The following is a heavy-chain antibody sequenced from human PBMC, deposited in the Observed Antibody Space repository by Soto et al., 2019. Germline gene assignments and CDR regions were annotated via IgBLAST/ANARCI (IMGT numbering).Heavy chain of an antibody. CDR2: ISGSGTTI. D-gene: IGHD5-18*01. V-gene: IGHV3-48*03. Sequence: PGGSLRLSGSAAGFTFSCYGMNLVRQAPGKGLEWISYISGSGTTIYYADSVKGRFTISRDNAKNSLYLQMNSLRAEDTAVYYCARYGRGEAQLWLDYWGQGTLVTVSS. CDR1: GFTFSCYG. J-gene: IGHJ4*02. CDR3: ARYGRGEAQLWLDY.